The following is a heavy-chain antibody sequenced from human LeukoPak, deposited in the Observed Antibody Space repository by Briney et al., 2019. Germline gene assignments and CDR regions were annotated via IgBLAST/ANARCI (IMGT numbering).Heavy chain of an antibody. Sequence: GGSLRLSCAASGFTFSSYCMNWVRQAPGKGLEWVANIKQDGSEKYYVDSVKGRFTISRDNAKNSLYLQMNSLRVEDTALYYCARSPPAAADSIDYWGQGTLVTVSS. J-gene: IGHJ4*02. V-gene: IGHV3-7*03. CDR2: IKQDGSEK. D-gene: IGHD6-13*01. CDR1: GFTFSSYC. CDR3: ARSPPAAADSIDY.